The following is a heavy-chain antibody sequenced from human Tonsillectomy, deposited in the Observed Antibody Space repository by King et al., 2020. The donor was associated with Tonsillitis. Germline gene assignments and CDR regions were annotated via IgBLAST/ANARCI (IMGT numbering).Heavy chain of an antibody. CDR1: GYTFTSYG. D-gene: IGHD6-13*01. V-gene: IGHV1-18*01. J-gene: IGHJ1*01. CDR2: ISDYNGNT. Sequence: QLVQSGVEVKKPGASVKVSCKASGYTFTSYGISWVRQAPGQGLEWMGWISDYNGNTNYAQKLQGRVTMTTDTSTSTAYMELRSLRSDDTAVYYCARDRLRSSSPVSAEYFRHGGQGTLVIVSS. CDR3: ARDRLRSSSPVSAEYFRH.